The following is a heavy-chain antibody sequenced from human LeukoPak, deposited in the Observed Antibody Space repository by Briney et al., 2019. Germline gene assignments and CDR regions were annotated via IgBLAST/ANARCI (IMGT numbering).Heavy chain of an antibody. CDR3: ARVGAAAGGYYYYGMDV. CDR1: GYTFTSYG. J-gene: IGHJ6*02. D-gene: IGHD6-13*01. V-gene: IGHV1-18*01. CDR2: ISAYNGNT. Sequence: ASVKVSCKASGYTFTSYGISWVRQSPGQGLEWMGWISAYNGNTNYAQKLQGRVTMTTDTSTSTAYMELRSLRSDDTAVYYCARVGAAAGGYYYYGMDVWGQGTTVTVSS.